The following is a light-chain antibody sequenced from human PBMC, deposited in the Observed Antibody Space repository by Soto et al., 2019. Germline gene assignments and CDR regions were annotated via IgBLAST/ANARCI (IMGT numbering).Light chain of an antibody. CDR3: QQYNSYSPCT. Sequence: DIQLTQSPSTLPASVGERVTITCRASQSITNWLAWYQQKPGTAPKVLIYHASNLQSGVPSRFSGSGSGTEFTLTISSLQPEDFATYYCQQYNSYSPCTFGQGTKVDIK. CDR2: HAS. J-gene: IGKJ1*01. CDR1: QSITNW. V-gene: IGKV1-5*01.